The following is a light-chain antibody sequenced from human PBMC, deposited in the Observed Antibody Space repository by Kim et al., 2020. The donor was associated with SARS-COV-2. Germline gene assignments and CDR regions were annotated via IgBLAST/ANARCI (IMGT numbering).Light chain of an antibody. J-gene: IGKJ1*01. CDR2: DTS. CDR3: LQYSSYPQT. V-gene: IGKV1-17*01. Sequence: ASVGDRVTIPCRASQGIRNDLGWYQQKPGKPPKRLIFDTSTLQNGVPSRFSGSGSGTEFTLTITGLHPEDFATYYCLQYSSYPQTFGQGTKVDIK. CDR1: QGIRND.